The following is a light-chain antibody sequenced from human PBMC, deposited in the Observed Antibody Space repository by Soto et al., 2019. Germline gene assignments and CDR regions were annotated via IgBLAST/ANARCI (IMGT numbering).Light chain of an antibody. Sequence: EIVMTQSPATLSVSPGEGATLSCRASQSLSSNNLAWYQQKPGQAPRLLIHGVSTRATGITARFNGSGSGTEFTLTISSLQSEDLAVYYCQQYDNWPPWTFGQGTKVEIK. CDR2: GVS. J-gene: IGKJ1*01. CDR3: QQYDNWPPWT. V-gene: IGKV3-15*01. CDR1: QSLSSN.